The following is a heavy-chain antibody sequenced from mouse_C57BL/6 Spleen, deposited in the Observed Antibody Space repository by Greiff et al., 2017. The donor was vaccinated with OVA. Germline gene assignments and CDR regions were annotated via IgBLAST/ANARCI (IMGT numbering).Heavy chain of an antibody. V-gene: IGHV1-80*01. CDR1: GYAFSSYW. D-gene: IGHD1-1*01. CDR2: IYPGDGDT. Sequence: QVQLKESGAELVKPGASVKISCKASGYAFSSYWMNWVKQRPGKGLEWIGQIYPGDGDTNYNGKFKGKATLTADKSSSTAYMQLSSLTSEDSAVYFCARGYYGSSGWYFDVWGTGTTVTVSS. CDR3: ARGYYGSSGWYFDV. J-gene: IGHJ1*03.